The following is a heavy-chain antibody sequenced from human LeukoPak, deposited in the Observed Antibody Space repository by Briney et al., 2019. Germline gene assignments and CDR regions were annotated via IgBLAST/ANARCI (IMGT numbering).Heavy chain of an antibody. CDR3: AKDNGYSYGIDY. D-gene: IGHD5-18*01. CDR1: GFTFSSYG. J-gene: IGHJ4*02. CDR2: ISYDGSNK. V-gene: IGHV3-30*18. Sequence: PGRSLRLSCAAPGFTFSSYGMHWVRQAPGKGLEWVALISYDGSNKYYADSVKGRFTISRDNSKNTLYLQMNSLRAEDTAVYYCAKDNGYSYGIDYWGQGTLVTVSS.